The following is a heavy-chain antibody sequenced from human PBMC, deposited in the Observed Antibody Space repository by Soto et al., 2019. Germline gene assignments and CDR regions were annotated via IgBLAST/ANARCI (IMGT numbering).Heavy chain of an antibody. V-gene: IGHV4-31*03. CDR1: VYSVSSGDFY. D-gene: IGHD6-19*01. CDR2: IDPTGGD. Sequence: PSETLSLTGSVSVYSVSSGDFYWSWIRQHPGKGLEWLGFIDPTGGDHYNPSLKSRLNILIDTSNNQFSLRLNSVTAADTAVYYCATGQVAGPQADAAYLEYWGLGLLVTV. J-gene: IGHJ4*02. CDR3: ATGQVAGPQADAAYLEY.